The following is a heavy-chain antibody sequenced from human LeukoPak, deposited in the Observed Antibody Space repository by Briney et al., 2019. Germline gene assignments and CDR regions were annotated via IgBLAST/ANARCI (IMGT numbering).Heavy chain of an antibody. CDR2: IDTAGDT. J-gene: IGHJ6*02. Sequence: GGSLRLSCAASGFTFSSYSMNWVRQAPGKGLEWVSGIDTAGDTYYPGSVKGRFTISRENAKNSLYLQVNSLRAEDTAVYYCTRDGTVVRGLPRRARTFYGMDVWGQGTTVTVSS. CDR1: GFTFSSYS. V-gene: IGHV3-13*01. CDR3: TRDGTVVRGLPRRARTFYGMDV. D-gene: IGHD3-10*01.